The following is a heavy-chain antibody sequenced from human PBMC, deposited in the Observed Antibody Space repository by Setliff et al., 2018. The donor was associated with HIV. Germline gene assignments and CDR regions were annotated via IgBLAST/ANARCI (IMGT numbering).Heavy chain of an antibody. CDR2: IRSKVDGGAA. Sequence: PGGSLRLSCAASGFTFSNAWMNWVRQAPGKGLEWVGRIRSKVDGGAADYAAPVKGRFTISRDDSKNTLYLQMSSLKTEDTAVYYCTVLGANSFELWGQGTMVTVSS. CDR1: GFTFSNAW. J-gene: IGHJ3*01. D-gene: IGHD1-26*01. CDR3: TVLGANSFEL. V-gene: IGHV3-15*05.